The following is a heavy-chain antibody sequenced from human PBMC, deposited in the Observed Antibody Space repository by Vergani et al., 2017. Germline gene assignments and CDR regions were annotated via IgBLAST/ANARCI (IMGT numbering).Heavy chain of an antibody. Sequence: EVQLLESGGGLVQPGGSLRLSCAASGFTFSSYAMSWVRQAPGKGLEWVSAISGSGGSTYYADSVKGRFTISRDNSKNTLYLQMNSLRAEDTAVYYGAKDLSVEYYYDSSGYNGAFDIWGQGTMVTVSS. CDR3: AKDLSVEYYYDSSGYNGAFDI. V-gene: IGHV3-23*01. CDR1: GFTFSSYA. D-gene: IGHD3-22*01. J-gene: IGHJ3*02. CDR2: ISGSGGST.